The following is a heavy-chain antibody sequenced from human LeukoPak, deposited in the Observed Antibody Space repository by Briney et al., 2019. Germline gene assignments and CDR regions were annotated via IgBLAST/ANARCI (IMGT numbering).Heavy chain of an antibody. CDR2: INGDGSIT. J-gene: IGHJ5*02. Sequence: QAGGSLRLSCAASGFTFSSYWMHWVRQAPGKGLLWVSRINGDGSITSTADSVKGRFTISRANAKNNLYLKLNSLRGEDTDIYFCARALPQYSNTWNDHWGQGTLVTVSS. CDR1: GFTFSSYW. CDR3: ARALPQYSNTWNDH. V-gene: IGHV3-74*01. D-gene: IGHD6-6*01.